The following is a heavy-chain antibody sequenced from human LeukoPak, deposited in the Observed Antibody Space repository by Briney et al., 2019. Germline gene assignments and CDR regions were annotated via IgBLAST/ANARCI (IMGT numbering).Heavy chain of an antibody. J-gene: IGHJ1*01. V-gene: IGHV3-30*18. CDR2: ISSDGNNK. D-gene: IGHD3-10*01. Sequence: PGGSLRLSCAASGFTFSSYGMHWVRQAPGKGLKWVAFISSDGNNKNYADSVKGRFTISRDNSKNTLDLQMNSLRTEDTAVYSCAQSYYGSGSYRLQHWGQGTLVTVSS. CDR3: AQSYYGSGSYRLQH. CDR1: GFTFSSYG.